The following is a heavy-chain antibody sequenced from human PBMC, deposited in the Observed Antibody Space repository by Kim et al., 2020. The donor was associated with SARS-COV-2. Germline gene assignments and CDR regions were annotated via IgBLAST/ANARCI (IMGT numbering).Heavy chain of an antibody. CDR3: ARVRAARRYYFYGMDV. CDR1: GGSFSGYY. D-gene: IGHD6-6*01. J-gene: IGHJ6*02. V-gene: IGHV4-34*01. Sequence: SETLSLTCAVYGGSFSGYYWSWIRQPPGKGLEWIGEINHSGSTNYNPSLKSRVTISVDTSKNQFSLKLSSVTAADTAVYYCARVRAARRYYFYGMDVWGQGTTVTVSS. CDR2: INHSGST.